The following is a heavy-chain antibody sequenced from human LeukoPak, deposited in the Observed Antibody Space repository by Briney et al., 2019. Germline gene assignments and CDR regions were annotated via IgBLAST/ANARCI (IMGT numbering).Heavy chain of an antibody. D-gene: IGHD5-24*01. CDR1: GGSISSGGYS. J-gene: IGHJ4*02. CDR2: TYHSGST. Sequence: SETLSLTCAVSGGSISSGGYSWSWIRQPPGKGLEWIGYTYHSGSTYYNPSLKSRVTISVDRSKNQFSLKLSSVTAADTAVYYCARVEMATIIPDYWGQGTLVTVSS. V-gene: IGHV4-30-2*01. CDR3: ARVEMATIIPDY.